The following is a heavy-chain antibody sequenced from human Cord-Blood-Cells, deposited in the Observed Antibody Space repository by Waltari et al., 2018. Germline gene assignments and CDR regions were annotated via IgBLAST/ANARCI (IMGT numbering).Heavy chain of an antibody. CDR3: ARAPPQLKGKWFDP. CDR2: INPNSGGT. J-gene: IGHJ5*02. CDR1: GYPLTELS. V-gene: IGHV1-2*02. Sequence: QVQLVQSGAEVKKPGASVKVSCKVSGYPLTELSMHWVRQAPGQGLEWMGGINPNSGGTNYAQKFQGRVTMTRDTSISTAYMELSRLRSDDTAVYYCARAPPQLKGKWFDPWGQGTLVTVSS.